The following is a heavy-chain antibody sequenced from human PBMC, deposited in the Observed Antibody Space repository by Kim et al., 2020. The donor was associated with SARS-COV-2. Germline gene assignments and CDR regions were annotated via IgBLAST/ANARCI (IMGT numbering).Heavy chain of an antibody. J-gene: IGHJ4*02. V-gene: IGHV1-2*04. D-gene: IGHD3-22*01. Sequence: QKFQGWVTLTRDTSLSTAYMELSRLRSDDTAVYYCARNYYDSSGYPTFDYWGQGTLVTVSS. CDR3: ARNYYDSSGYPTFDY.